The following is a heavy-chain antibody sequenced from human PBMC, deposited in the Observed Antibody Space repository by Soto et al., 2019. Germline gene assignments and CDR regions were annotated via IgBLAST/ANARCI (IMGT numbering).Heavy chain of an antibody. V-gene: IGHV4-31*03. D-gene: IGHD3-10*02. CDR2: IYYSGST. Sequence: QVQLQESGPGLVKPSQTLSLTCTVSGGSISRGGYYWSWIRQHPGKGLEWIGYIYYSGSTYYNPSLKSRVTISVYTSKNQFSLKLSSVPAADTAVYYCAGNGGSYVHLIDYWGQGTLVTVSS. CDR3: AGNGGSYVHLIDY. CDR1: GGSISRGGYY. J-gene: IGHJ4*02.